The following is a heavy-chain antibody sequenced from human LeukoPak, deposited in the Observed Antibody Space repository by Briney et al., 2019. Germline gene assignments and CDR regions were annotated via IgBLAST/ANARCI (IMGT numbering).Heavy chain of an antibody. CDR3: ARRRITMVRGVRVYYYYGMDV. J-gene: IGHJ6*02. CDR2: IWYDGSNK. D-gene: IGHD3-10*01. CDR1: GFTFSSYG. V-gene: IGHV3-33*01. Sequence: PGGSLRLSCAASGFTFSSYGVHWVRQAPGKGLEWVAVIWYDGSNKYYADSVKGRFTISRDNSKNTLYLQMNSLRAEDTAVYYCARRRITMVRGVRVYYYYGMDVWGQGTTVTVSS.